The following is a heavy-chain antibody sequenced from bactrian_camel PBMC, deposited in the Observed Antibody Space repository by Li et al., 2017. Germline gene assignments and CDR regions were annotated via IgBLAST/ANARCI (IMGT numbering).Heavy chain of an antibody. Sequence: HVQLVESGGGSVQAGGSLALSCAVSAVTYRTNCVGWFRQAPGKEREGVAGIDSNGRTRYADSVKGRFTISQDNAVNTLYLQMNNLRPEDTAMYYCAARTGATWSLSLGASDYNHWGQGTQVTVS. D-gene: IGHD2*01. CDR1: AVTYRTNC. J-gene: IGHJ4*01. CDR3: AARTGATWSLSLGASDYNH. CDR2: IDSNGRT. V-gene: IGHV3S55*01.